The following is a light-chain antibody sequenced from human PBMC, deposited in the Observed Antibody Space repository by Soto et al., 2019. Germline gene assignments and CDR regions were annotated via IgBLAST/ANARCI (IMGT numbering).Light chain of an antibody. Sequence: QSALTQPPSASGSPGQSVTISCTGTSSDVGGYNYVSWYQQHPGRAPKLMIYEVSARPSGVPDRFSGSKSGNTASLTVSGLQAEDEADYYCSSYAGSNNLGFGGGTKGTVL. CDR2: EVS. V-gene: IGLV2-8*01. CDR1: SSDVGGYNY. J-gene: IGLJ2*01. CDR3: SSYAGSNNLG.